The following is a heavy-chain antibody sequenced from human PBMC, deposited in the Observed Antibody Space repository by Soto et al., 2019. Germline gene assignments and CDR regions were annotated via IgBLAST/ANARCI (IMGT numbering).Heavy chain of an antibody. CDR1: GYTFTSYG. CDR3: ARGASCGGNSDAFDI. CDR2: ISAYNGNT. J-gene: IGHJ3*02. Sequence: ASVKVSCKASGYTFTSYGISWVRQAPGQGLEWMGWISAYNGNTNYAQKLQGRVTMTTDTSTSTAYMELRSLRSDDTAVYYCARGASCGGNSDAFDIWGQGTMVTVSS. D-gene: IGHD2-21*02. V-gene: IGHV1-18*01.